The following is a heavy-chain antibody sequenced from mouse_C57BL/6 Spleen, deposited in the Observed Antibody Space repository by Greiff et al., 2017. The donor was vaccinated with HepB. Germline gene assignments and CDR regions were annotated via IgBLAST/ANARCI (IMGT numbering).Heavy chain of an antibody. V-gene: IGHV1-55*01. CDR1: GYTFTSYW. CDR2: IYPGSGST. J-gene: IGHJ4*01. Sequence: VQLQQPGAELVKPGASVKMSCKASGYTFTSYWITWVKQRPGQGLEWIGDIYPGSGSTNYNEKFKSKATLTVDTASSTAYMQLSSLTSEDSAVYYGARGYDGYYVGSYAMDYWGQGTSVTVSS. CDR3: ARGYDGYYVGSYAMDY. D-gene: IGHD2-3*01.